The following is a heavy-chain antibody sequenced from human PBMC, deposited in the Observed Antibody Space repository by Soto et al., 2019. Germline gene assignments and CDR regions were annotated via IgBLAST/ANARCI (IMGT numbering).Heavy chain of an antibody. CDR3: ARGNYDILTGYLGAFDI. V-gene: IGHV4-31*03. CDR2: IYYSGST. Sequence: QVQLEESGPGLVKPSQTLSLTCTVSGGSISSGGYYWSWIRQHPGKGLEWIGYIYYSGSTYYNPSLKSRVTISVDTSKNQFSLQLSSVTAADTAVYYCARGNYDILTGYLGAFDIWGQGTMVTVSS. D-gene: IGHD3-9*01. J-gene: IGHJ3*02. CDR1: GGSISSGGYY.